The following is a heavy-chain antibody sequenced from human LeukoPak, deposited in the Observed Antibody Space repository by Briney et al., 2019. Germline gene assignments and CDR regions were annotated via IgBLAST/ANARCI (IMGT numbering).Heavy chain of an antibody. CDR1: GLTFSSHA. J-gene: IGHJ4*02. D-gene: IGHD3-3*01. CDR3: ARGGYYAASDI. Sequence: GGSLRLSCAASGLTFSSHAMHWFRQAPGKGLEYVSAIVSNGGNTYYADSVRGRFTISRDNSKDTVYLQMGSLRPEDTAVYYCARGGYYAASDIWGQGALVTVSS. V-gene: IGHV3-64*02. CDR2: IVSNGGNT.